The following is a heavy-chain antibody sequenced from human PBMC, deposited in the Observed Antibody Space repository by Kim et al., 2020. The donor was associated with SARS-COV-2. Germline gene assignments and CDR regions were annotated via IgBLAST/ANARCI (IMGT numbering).Heavy chain of an antibody. V-gene: IGHV3-30*04. CDR3: ASDSSGYLTEQ. J-gene: IGHJ4*02. CDR1: GFTFSSYA. Sequence: GGSLRLSCAASGFTFSSYAMHWVRQAPGKGLEWVAVISYDGSNKYYADSVKGRFTISRDNSKNTLYLQMNSLRAEDTAVYYCASDSSGYLTEQWGQGTLVTVSS. CDR2: ISYDGSNK. D-gene: IGHD3-22*01.